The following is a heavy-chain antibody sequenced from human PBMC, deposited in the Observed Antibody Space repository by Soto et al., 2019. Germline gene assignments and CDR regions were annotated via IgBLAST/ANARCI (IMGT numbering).Heavy chain of an antibody. Sequence: QVQLVESGGGLIEPGGSQRLSSAASGFTFSDYYMSWIREAPGKGLEWVSYISSSGSTIYYADSVKGRFTISRDNAKNSLYLQMNSLRAEDTAVYYCARVEHGITILTTWGQGTLVTVSS. D-gene: IGHD3-3*01. CDR3: ARVEHGITILTT. V-gene: IGHV3-11*01. CDR2: ISSSGSTI. J-gene: IGHJ5*02. CDR1: GFTFSDYY.